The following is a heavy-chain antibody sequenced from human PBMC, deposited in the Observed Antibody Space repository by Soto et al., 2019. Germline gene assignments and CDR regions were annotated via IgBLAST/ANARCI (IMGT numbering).Heavy chain of an antibody. V-gene: IGHV4-34*01. CDR1: GGSFSGYC. CDR2: INHSGST. Sequence: LEILSLTCAVYGGSFSGYCWSWIRQPPGKGLEWIGEINHSGSTNYNPSLKSRVTISVDTSKNQFSLRLISVTAADTALYYCARRYGWLYFDYWGQGSLVTVSS. D-gene: IGHD6-19*01. J-gene: IGHJ4*02. CDR3: ARRYGWLYFDY.